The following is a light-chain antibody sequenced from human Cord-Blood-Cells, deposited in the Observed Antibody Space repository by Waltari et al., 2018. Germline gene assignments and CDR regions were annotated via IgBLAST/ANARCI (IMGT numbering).Light chain of an antibody. CDR3: QQYYSTPLT. CDR1: QSVLYSSNNKNY. J-gene: IGKJ4*01. Sequence: DIVMTQSPDSLAVSLGERATINCKSSQSVLYSSNNKNYLSWYQQKPGQPPKLLIYWASTRESGVPDRISGSGSGTDSTLTSSSLQAEDVAVYYCQQYYSTPLTSGGRTKVEIK. CDR2: WAS. V-gene: IGKV4-1*01.